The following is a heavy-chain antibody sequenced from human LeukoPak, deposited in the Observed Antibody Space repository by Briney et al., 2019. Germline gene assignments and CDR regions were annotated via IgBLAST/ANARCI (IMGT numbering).Heavy chain of an antibody. CDR1: SGSISSYY. J-gene: IGHJ3*02. CDR3: ARDSQWPTDAFDI. V-gene: IGHV4-59*01. Sequence: SETLSLTCTVSSGSISSYYWSWIRQPPGKGLEWIGYIYYSGSTNYNPSLKSRVTISVDTSKNQFSLKLSSVTAADTAVYYCARDSQWPTDAFDIWGQGTMVTVSS. D-gene: IGHD6-19*01. CDR2: IYYSGST.